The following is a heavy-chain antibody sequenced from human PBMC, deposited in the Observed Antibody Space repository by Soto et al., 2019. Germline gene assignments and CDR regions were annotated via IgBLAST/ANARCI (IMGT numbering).Heavy chain of an antibody. Sequence: PPQTLSFTCAISGDSVSSNSAAWNWIRQSPSRGLEWLGRTYYRSKWYNDYAVSVKSRITINPDTSKNQFSLQLNSVTPEDTAVYYCAREEGGQLVPYYYYYYGMDVWGQGTTVTVSS. CDR3: AREEGGQLVPYYYYYYGMDV. CDR2: TYYRSKWYN. D-gene: IGHD6-6*01. CDR1: GDSVSSNSAA. V-gene: IGHV6-1*01. J-gene: IGHJ6*02.